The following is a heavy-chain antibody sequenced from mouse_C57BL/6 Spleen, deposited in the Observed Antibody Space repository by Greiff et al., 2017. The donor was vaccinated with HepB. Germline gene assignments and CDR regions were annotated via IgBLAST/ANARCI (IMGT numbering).Heavy chain of an antibody. CDR3: ARPRTGSPFAY. V-gene: IGHV5-17*01. J-gene: IGHJ3*01. CDR1: GFTFSDYG. CDR2: ISSGSSTI. Sequence: EVKLQESGGGLVKPGGSLKLSCAASGFTFSDYGMHWVRQAPEKGLEWVAYISSGSSTIYYADTVKGRFTISRDNAKNTLFLQMTSLRSEDTAMYYCARPRTGSPFAYWGQGTLVTVSA. D-gene: IGHD4-1*01.